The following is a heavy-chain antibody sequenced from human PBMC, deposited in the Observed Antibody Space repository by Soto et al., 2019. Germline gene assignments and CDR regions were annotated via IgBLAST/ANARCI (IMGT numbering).Heavy chain of an antibody. CDR3: ARCDFWSGYPYWYFDL. Sequence: ASVKVSCKASGYTFTSYAMHWVRQAPGQRLEWMGWINAGNGNTKYSQKFQGRVTITRDTSASTAYMELSSLRSEDTAVYYCARCDFWSGYPYWYFDLWGRGTLVTVSS. D-gene: IGHD3-3*01. CDR1: GYTFTSYA. J-gene: IGHJ2*01. CDR2: INAGNGNT. V-gene: IGHV1-3*01.